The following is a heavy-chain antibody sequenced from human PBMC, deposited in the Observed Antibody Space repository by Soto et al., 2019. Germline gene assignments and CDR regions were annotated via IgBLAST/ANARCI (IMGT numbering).Heavy chain of an antibody. CDR2: SYCSGST. J-gene: IGHJ3*02. D-gene: IGHD5-12*01. CDR1: GGSVSSGSYY. CDR3: ARQKRGRAGYNYAFDI. V-gene: IGHV4-61*01. Sequence: QVQLQESGPGLVKPSETLSLTCTVSGGSVSSGSYYWSWIRQPPGKGLEGIGYSYCSGSTNHHPSLKVRVTISIDTSKNQFPLKLSSVTAADTAVDYCARQKRGRAGYNYAFDIWGQGTTVTVSS.